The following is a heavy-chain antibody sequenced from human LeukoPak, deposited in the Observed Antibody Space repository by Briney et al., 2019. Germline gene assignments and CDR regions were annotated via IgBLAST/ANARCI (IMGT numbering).Heavy chain of an antibody. CDR3: ARRFLEWLQDY. V-gene: IGHV3-21*01. Sequence: GGSLRLSCAASGFTFSSYSMNWVRQAPGKGLEWVSSISSSSSYIYYADSVKGRFTISRDNAKNSLYLQMNSLGAEDTAVYYCARRFLEWLQDYWGQGTLVTVSS. D-gene: IGHD3-3*01. CDR2: ISSSSSYI. J-gene: IGHJ4*02. CDR1: GFTFSSYS.